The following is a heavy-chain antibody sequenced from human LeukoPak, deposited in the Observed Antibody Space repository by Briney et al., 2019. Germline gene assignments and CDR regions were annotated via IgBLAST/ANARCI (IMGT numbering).Heavy chain of an antibody. CDR2: IYTSGST. V-gene: IGHV4-61*02. Sequence: SETLSLTCTVSGGSISSGSYYWSWIRQPAGKGLEWIGRIYTSGSTNYNPSLKSRVTITVDTSKNRFSLKLSSVTAADTAVYYCAREYPGIAAAGIHDAFDIWGQGTMVTVSS. CDR3: AREYPGIAAAGIHDAFDI. D-gene: IGHD6-13*01. J-gene: IGHJ3*02. CDR1: GGSISSGSYY.